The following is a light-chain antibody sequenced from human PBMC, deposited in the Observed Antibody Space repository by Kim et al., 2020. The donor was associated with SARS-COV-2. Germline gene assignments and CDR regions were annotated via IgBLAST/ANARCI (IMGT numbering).Light chain of an antibody. J-gene: IGKJ2*01. Sequence: EVLLTQSPATLSVSPGERATLSCRASQSVSDNLAWYQQKPGQAPRLLLYGASTRATGIPARFSGSGSGTEFTLTISSLQSEDFAVYYCQQYSKRPPYTFGQGTKLEI. CDR1: QSVSDN. CDR2: GAS. V-gene: IGKV3-15*01. CDR3: QQYSKRPPYT.